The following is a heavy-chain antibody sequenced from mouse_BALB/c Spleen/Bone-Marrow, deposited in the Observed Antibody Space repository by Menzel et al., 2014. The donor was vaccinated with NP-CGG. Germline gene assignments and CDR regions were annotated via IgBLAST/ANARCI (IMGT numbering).Heavy chain of an antibody. Sequence: EVQVVESGGGLVQPGDSLRLSCTTSGFTFSDFYMEWVRQPPGKRLKWIAASRNKAKYYTTEYSASVKGRFIVSRDTSQSVLYLQMNALRAEDTAIYYCARDVGYGNYFVYWGQGTLVTVSA. J-gene: IGHJ3*01. V-gene: IGHV7-1*02. CDR1: GFTFSDFY. CDR3: ARDVGYGNYFVY. D-gene: IGHD2-10*02. CDR2: SRNKAKYYTT.